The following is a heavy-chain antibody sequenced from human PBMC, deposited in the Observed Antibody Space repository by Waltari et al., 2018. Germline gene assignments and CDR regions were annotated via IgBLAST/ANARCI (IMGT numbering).Heavy chain of an antibody. Sequence: QVQLVQSGAEVKKPGASVKVSCKASGYTFPRYAMHWVRQAPGQRLEWMGWINAGNGNTKYSQEFQGRVTITRDTSASTAYMELSSLRSEDMAVYYWARDPDYGGNFGAFDIWGQGTMVTVSS. D-gene: IGHD4-17*01. V-gene: IGHV1-3*03. CDR3: ARDPDYGGNFGAFDI. J-gene: IGHJ3*02. CDR1: GYTFPRYA. CDR2: INAGNGNT.